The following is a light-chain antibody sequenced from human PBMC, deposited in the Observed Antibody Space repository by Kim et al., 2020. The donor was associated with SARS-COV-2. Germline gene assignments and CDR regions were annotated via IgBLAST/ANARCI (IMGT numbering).Light chain of an antibody. V-gene: IGLV1-44*01. CDR3: AAWDDSLNGV. CDR2: SSN. Sequence: PGKRDTTSCCGSSSNIGSNAVNWYQQLPGTAPKLLIYSSNQKPSGVPDRFSGSKSGTSASLAISGLQSEDEADYYCAAWDDSLNGVFGGGTQLTVL. CDR1: SSNIGSNA. J-gene: IGLJ2*01.